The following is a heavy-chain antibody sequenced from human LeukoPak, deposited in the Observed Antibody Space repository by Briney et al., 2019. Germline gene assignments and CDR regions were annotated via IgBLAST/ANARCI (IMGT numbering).Heavy chain of an antibody. CDR3: ARDQGQLANYYYYGMDV. V-gene: IGHV1-2*02. J-gene: IGHJ6*02. D-gene: IGHD6-13*01. CDR1: GYTFTVYY. CDR2: INPNSGGT. Sequence: ASVKVSCKASGYTFTVYYVHWVRQAPGQGREWMGWINPNSGGTNSSQKFQGRVTITRDTSITTAYMELSRLRSDDTAVYYCARDQGQLANYYYYGMDVWGQGTTVTVSS.